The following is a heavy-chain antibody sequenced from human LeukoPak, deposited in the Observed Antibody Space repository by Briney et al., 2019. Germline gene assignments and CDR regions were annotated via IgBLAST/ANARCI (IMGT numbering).Heavy chain of an antibody. V-gene: IGHV3-23*01. J-gene: IGHJ4*02. CDR1: GFTFSSYA. Sequence: GGSLRLSCAASGFTFSSYAMTWVRQAPGKGLEWVSGISGSGGSTYYADSVKGRFTISRDNSKNTLYLQMSSLRAEDTATYYCGKVGPSTVTRDYWGQGTLVTVSS. D-gene: IGHD4-17*01. CDR3: GKVGPSTVTRDY. CDR2: ISGSGGST.